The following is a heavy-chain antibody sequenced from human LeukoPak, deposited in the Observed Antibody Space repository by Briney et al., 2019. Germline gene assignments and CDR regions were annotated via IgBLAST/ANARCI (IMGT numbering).Heavy chain of an antibody. CDR3: ARSGGSNQPYDY. D-gene: IGHD1-26*01. Sequence: PGGSLRLSCAASGFIFSSHCMHWVRQAPGKGLIWISRINTDGSSTTYADSVKGRFTVSRHNAKNTLYLQMNSLRAEDTAVYFCARSGGSNQPYDYWGQGILVTVSS. CDR2: INTDGSST. V-gene: IGHV3-74*01. J-gene: IGHJ4*02. CDR1: GFIFSSHC.